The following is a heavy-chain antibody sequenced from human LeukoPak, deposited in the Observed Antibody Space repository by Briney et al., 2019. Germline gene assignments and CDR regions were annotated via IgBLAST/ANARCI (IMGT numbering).Heavy chain of an antibody. Sequence: GGSLRLSCAASGFTFSSYWMSWVRQAPGKGLEWVANIKQDGSEKYYVDSVKGRFTISRDNAKNSLYLQMNSLRAEDTAVYYCASSYDSSGYYYSDYWGQGTLVTVSS. CDR3: ASSYDSSGYYYSDY. CDR1: GFTFSSYW. V-gene: IGHV3-7*01. D-gene: IGHD3-22*01. J-gene: IGHJ4*02. CDR2: IKQDGSEK.